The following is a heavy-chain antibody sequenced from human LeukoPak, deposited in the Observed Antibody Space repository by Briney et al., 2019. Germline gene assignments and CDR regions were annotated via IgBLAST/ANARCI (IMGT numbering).Heavy chain of an antibody. CDR3: ARVGGVPAAHLDS. CDR2: IYSSGTT. CDR1: GFNVRTKY. V-gene: IGHV3-53*01. J-gene: IGHJ4*02. D-gene: IGHD2-2*01. Sequence: GGSLRLSCAASGFNVRTKYMSWVRQAPGKGLEWVSLIYSSGTTYYADSVQGRFTISRDNSKNSLYLEMNSLRAEDTAVYYCARVGGVPAAHLDSWGQGTLVTVSS.